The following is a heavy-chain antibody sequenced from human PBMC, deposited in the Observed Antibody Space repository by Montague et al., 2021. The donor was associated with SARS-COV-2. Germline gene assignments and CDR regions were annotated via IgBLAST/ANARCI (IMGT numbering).Heavy chain of an antibody. Sequence: SETLSLTCTVSGGSIRSSSYYWGWIRQPPGKGLEWIGNIYYSGSTYYNPSLKSRVTISVDTSKDQFSLNLNSVTVADTAIYFCARPASGIGNDFDVWGQGTMVNASS. V-gene: IGHV4-39*01. J-gene: IGHJ3*01. D-gene: IGHD3-10*01. CDR2: IYYSGST. CDR1: GGSIRSSSYY. CDR3: ARPASGIGNDFDV.